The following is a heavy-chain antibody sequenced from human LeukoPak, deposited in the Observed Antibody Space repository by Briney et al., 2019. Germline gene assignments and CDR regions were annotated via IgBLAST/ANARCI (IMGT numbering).Heavy chain of an antibody. Sequence: GGSLRLSCAASGFSFSKYWMHWVRRTPGEGLVWVSRIKEDGTYTSYADSVKGRFTISRDNARNTVFLQMNSLRAEDTAVYCCARDFDMGITPGDDFDFWGQGTLVTVSS. J-gene: IGHJ4*02. CDR3: ARDFDMGITPGDDFDF. D-gene: IGHD3-9*01. CDR2: IKEDGTYT. CDR1: GFSFSKYW. V-gene: IGHV3-74*01.